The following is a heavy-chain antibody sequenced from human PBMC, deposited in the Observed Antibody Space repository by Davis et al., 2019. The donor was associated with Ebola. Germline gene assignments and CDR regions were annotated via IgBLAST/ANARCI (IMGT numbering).Heavy chain of an antibody. V-gene: IGHV3-23*01. D-gene: IGHD1-26*01. CDR2: ISGTDDST. CDR3: AKDLKWELRGGYYYYYGMDV. J-gene: IGHJ6*02. Sequence: GESLKISCAASGFTFSSYAMSWVRQAPGKGLEWVSTISGTDDSTYYADSVKGRFTISRDNSKNTLYLQMNSLRAEDTAVYYCAKDLKWELRGGYYYYYGMDVWGQGTTVTVSS. CDR1: GFTFSSYA.